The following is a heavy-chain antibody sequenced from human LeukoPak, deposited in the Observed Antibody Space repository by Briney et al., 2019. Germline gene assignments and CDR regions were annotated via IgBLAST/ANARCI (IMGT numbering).Heavy chain of an antibody. V-gene: IGHV3-33*08. J-gene: IGHJ4*02. D-gene: IGHD4-17*01. Sequence: GGSLRLSCAASAFTFRNYAMSWVRQAPGKGLEWVAVIWYDGSNKYYADSVKGRFTISRDNSKNTLYLQMNSLRAEDTAVYYCARRTTVTLIDYWGQGTLVTVSS. CDR2: IWYDGSNK. CDR3: ARRTTVTLIDY. CDR1: AFTFRNYA.